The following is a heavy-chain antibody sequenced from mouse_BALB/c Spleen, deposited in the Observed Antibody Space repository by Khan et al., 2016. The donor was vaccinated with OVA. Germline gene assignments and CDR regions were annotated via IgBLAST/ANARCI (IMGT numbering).Heavy chain of an antibody. CDR1: GYIFTSYW. CDR2: IYPGTDNT. Sequence: QVQLKESGAELVRPGTSAKLSCKTPGYIFTSYWIHWVKQRSGQGLEWIARIYPGTDNTYYNEKFKDKATLTADQSSSTAYLELSSLKSEDSAVIICARKEAYYYDDCRGQGTTLTVSS. J-gene: IGHJ2*01. D-gene: IGHD1-1*01. CDR3: ARKEAYYYDDC. V-gene: IGHV1-76*01.